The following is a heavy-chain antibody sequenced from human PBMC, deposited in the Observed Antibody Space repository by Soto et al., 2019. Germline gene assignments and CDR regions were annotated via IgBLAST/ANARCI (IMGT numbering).Heavy chain of an antibody. CDR1: GFTFSSCT. Sequence: EVHLVESGGGLVKPGGCLRLSCAVSGFTFSSCTMNWVRQAPGKGLEWVSSISPSTSHIYYADSVKGRFSISRDNAKNSLFLQMNSLRAEDTAVYYCSGCSGGACHQDYGMDVWGQGTTVTVSS. CDR2: ISPSTSHI. V-gene: IGHV3-21*01. CDR3: SGCSGGACHQDYGMDV. D-gene: IGHD2-15*01. J-gene: IGHJ6*02.